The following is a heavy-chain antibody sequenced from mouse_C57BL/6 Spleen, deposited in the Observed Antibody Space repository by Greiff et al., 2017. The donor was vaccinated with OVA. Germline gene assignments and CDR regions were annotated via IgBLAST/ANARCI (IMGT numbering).Heavy chain of an antibody. D-gene: IGHD1-1*01. J-gene: IGHJ2*01. V-gene: IGHV5-17*01. CDR1: GFTFSDYG. CDR2: ISSGSSTI. Sequence: EVHLVESGGGLVKPGGSLKLSCAASGFTFSDYGMHWVRQAPEKGLEWVAYISSGSSTIYYADTVKGRFTISRDNAKNTLFLQMTSLGSEDTAMYYCARQGSSYFDYWGQGTTLTVSS. CDR3: ARQGSSYFDY.